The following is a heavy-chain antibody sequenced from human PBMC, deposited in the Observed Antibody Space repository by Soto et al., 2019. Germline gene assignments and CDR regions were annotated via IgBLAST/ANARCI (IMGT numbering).Heavy chain of an antibody. CDR1: GASITYGAYS. Sequence: QLQLHMSGSGLVKPSQTLSLTCTVSGASITYGAYSWSWIRQTPGKGLEWIGYINHLETTFYNPSFESLLTLSIDRTKNQFSLNLKSMSAADRAVYFCARGGGFDSFDYWGQGILVTVSS. J-gene: IGHJ4*02. D-gene: IGHD3-10*01. V-gene: IGHV4-30-2*01. CDR2: INHLETT. CDR3: ARGGGFDSFDY.